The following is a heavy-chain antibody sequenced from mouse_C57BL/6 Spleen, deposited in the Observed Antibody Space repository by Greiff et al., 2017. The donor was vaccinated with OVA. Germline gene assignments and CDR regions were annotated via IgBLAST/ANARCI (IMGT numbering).Heavy chain of an antibody. Sequence: QVQLQQPGAELVKPGASVKLSCKASGYTFTSYWMHWVKQRPGQGLEWIGMIHPNSGSTNYNEKFKSKATLTVDKSSSTAYMQLSSLTSEDSAVYYCARSDYYYGSDWYFDVWGTGTTVTVSS. D-gene: IGHD1-1*01. J-gene: IGHJ1*03. CDR1: GYTFTSYW. CDR2: IHPNSGST. CDR3: ARSDYYYGSDWYFDV. V-gene: IGHV1-64*01.